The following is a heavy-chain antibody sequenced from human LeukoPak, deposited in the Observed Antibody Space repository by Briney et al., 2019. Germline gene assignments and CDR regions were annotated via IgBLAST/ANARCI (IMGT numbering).Heavy chain of an antibody. CDR2: IRSDGTI. CDR1: GFNSFNFP. CDR3: ARLHRGIRELY. V-gene: IGHV3-69-1*01. Sequence: GGSLRLSCEASGFNSFNFPMNWVRKAPGRGLEWVSHIRSDGTITYADSVKGRFTISRDNFKNTLYLQMNSLRAEDTAVYYCARLHRGIRELYWGPGTLVTVSS. J-gene: IGHJ4*02. D-gene: IGHD3-10*01.